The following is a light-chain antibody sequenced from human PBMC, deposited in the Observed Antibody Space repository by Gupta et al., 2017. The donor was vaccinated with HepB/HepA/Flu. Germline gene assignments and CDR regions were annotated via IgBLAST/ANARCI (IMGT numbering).Light chain of an antibody. J-gene: IGKJ1*01. Sequence: IVMTLSPEPLAVSLGETAAINCTSSQSVFSSATNKNYLSWYQQKPGRPPKLLIYWASTRESGVPDRFSGSGSGTDFTLTISILEAEDVAVYYCQQDYTTPTTFGQGTKVEIK. CDR3: QQDYTTPTT. V-gene: IGKV4-1*01. CDR1: QSVFSSATNKNY. CDR2: WAS.